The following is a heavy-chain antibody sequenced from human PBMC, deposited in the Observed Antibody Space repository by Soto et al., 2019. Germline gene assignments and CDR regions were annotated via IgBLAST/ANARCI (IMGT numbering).Heavy chain of an antibody. D-gene: IGHD3-3*01. CDR3: TRDAYYDFWGGYSGYYYYYMDV. Sequence: GGSLRLSCAASGFTFSSYGMHWVRQAPGKGLEWVAVISYDGSNKYYADSVKGRFTISRDNSKNTLYLQMNSLRAEDTAVYYCTRDAYYDFWGGYSGYYYYYMDVWGKGTTVTVPS. CDR2: ISYDGSNK. J-gene: IGHJ6*03. V-gene: IGHV3-30*03. CDR1: GFTFSSYG.